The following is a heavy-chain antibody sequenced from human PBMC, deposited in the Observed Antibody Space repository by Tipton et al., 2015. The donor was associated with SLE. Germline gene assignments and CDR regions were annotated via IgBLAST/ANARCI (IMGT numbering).Heavy chain of an antibody. V-gene: IGHV4-39*07. CDR1: GGSIRSSSYY. CDR3: ARGTGYSSGWVDY. CDR2: IYYSGST. D-gene: IGHD6-19*01. J-gene: IGHJ4*02. Sequence: TLSLTCTVSGGSIRSSSYYWGWIRQPPGKGLEWIGSIYYSGSTYYNPSLKSRVTISVDTSKNQFSLKLSSVTAADTAVYYCARGTGYSSGWVDYWGQGTLVTVSS.